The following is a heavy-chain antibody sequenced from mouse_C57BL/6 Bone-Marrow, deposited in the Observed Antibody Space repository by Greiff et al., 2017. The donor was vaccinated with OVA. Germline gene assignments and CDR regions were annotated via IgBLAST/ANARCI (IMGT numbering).Heavy chain of an antibody. J-gene: IGHJ2*01. CDR3: TRGYNCDY. CDR1: GYTFTSYT. V-gene: IGHV1-4*01. Sequence: QVQLQQSGAELARPGASVKMSCKASGYTFTSYTIPWVKQRPGQGLEWIGYIDPTNDYTNYNQKFKGKATLTADKSSSTAYMQLSSLTSEDSAVYYCTRGYNCDYGGQGTTLTVSS. CDR2: IDPTNDYT.